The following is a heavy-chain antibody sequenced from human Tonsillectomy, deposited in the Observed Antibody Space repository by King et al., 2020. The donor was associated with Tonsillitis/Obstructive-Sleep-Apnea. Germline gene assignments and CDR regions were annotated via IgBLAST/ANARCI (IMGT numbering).Heavy chain of an antibody. CDR2: ISSSSSNT. CDR1: GFTFSDYY. Sequence: VQLVESGGGLVKPGGSLRLSCAASGFTFSDYYMSWIRQAPGKGLEWVSYISSSSSNTNYADSVKGRFTISRDNAKNTLYLQMNSLRAEDTAVYYCARRYCSSTSCYSGWFDPWGQGTLVTVSS. CDR3: ARRYCSSTSCYSGWFDP. V-gene: IGHV3-11*05. J-gene: IGHJ5*02. D-gene: IGHD2-2*01.